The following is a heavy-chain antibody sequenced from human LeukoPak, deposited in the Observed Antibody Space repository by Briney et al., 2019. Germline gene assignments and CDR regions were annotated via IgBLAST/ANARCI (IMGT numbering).Heavy chain of an antibody. Sequence: GGSLRLSCTASGFTFSSYSMNLVRQAPGKGLEWVSYVSSSSSTIYYADSVKGRLTISRDNAKNSLYLQMSSLRDEDTAVYYCARANGMDVWGQGTTVTVSS. CDR1: GFTFSSYS. V-gene: IGHV3-48*02. J-gene: IGHJ6*02. CDR3: ARANGMDV. CDR2: VSSSSSTI.